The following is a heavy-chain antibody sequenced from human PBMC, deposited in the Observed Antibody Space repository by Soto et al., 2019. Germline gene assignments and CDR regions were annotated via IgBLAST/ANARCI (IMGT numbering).Heavy chain of an antibody. CDR3: ARGGRIASLAFRVDL. CDR1: GYTFAGYF. Sequence: QVQLVQSGAEVKKPGASVKVSCKASGYTFAGYFIHWVRQAPGQGLEWMGWITPNSGGTNYAQKFQGRVTMTRDTSIKTAYMERRRLRSDDTAVYFCARGGRIASLAFRVDLWGQGTLVTVSS. CDR2: ITPNSGGT. J-gene: IGHJ5*02. V-gene: IGHV1-2*02. D-gene: IGHD3-3*02.